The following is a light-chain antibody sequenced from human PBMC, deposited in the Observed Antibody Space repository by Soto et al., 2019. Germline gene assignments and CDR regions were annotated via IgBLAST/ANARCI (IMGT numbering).Light chain of an antibody. CDR2: GAF. V-gene: IGKV3-15*01. Sequence: EIVMTQSPATLSVSPGERATLSCRASQSLTNKLAWYQQKPGQAPRLLIYGAFTRATGVPDRFSGSGSGTEFTLTISSLQSEDFALCYCQEYNDWPPWTFGQGTKVEIK. J-gene: IGKJ1*01. CDR1: QSLTNK. CDR3: QEYNDWPPWT.